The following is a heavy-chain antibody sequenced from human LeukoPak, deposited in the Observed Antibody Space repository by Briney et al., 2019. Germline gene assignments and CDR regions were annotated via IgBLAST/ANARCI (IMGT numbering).Heavy chain of an antibody. CDR3: ARVGAYYYDSSGYPSAFEI. D-gene: IGHD3-22*01. V-gene: IGHV3-21*01. Sequence: GGSLRLSCAASGLTFSSYSMNWVRQAPGKGLEWVSSISSGSSYIDYADSVKGRVTISRDNAKKSLYLQMNRLRAEDTAVYYCARVGAYYYDSSGYPSAFEIWGQGTMVTVSS. J-gene: IGHJ3*02. CDR2: ISSGSSYI. CDR1: GLTFSSYS.